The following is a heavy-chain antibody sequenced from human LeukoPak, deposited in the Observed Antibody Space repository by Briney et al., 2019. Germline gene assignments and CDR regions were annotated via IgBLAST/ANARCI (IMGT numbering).Heavy chain of an antibody. CDR3: ARDPSPGAH. CDR2: IYYSGST. D-gene: IGHD4/OR15-4a*01. V-gene: IGHV4-59*01. CDR1: GGSISTYY. J-gene: IGHJ4*02. Sequence: SETLSLTCSVSGGSISTYYWSWIRQPPGKGLEWIGYIYYSGSTNYNPSLESRVTISVDTSKNQFSLKLSSVTAADTAVYYCARDPSPGAHWGQGTLVTVSS.